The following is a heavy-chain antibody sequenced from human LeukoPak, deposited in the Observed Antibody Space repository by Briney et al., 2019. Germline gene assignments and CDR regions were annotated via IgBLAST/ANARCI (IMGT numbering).Heavy chain of an antibody. CDR2: ISGSGEST. V-gene: IGHV3-23*01. CDR3: AREHWYFDY. CDR1: GFTFSNYA. J-gene: IGHJ4*02. Sequence: GGSLRLCCAASGFTFSNYAITWIRQAPGKGLEWVSEISGSGESTYYGDSVKGRFTISRDNSKNTLYLQMNSLRAGDTAVYYCAREHWYFDYWGQGTLVTVSS. D-gene: IGHD1-1*01.